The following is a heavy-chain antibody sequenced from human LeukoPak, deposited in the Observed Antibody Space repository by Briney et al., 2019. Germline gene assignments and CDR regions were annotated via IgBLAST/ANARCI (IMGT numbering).Heavy chain of an antibody. D-gene: IGHD3-9*01. V-gene: IGHV3-53*04. CDR1: GFTVSSNY. CDR2: IYSGGST. CDR3: ARGFLTGYYRLGAFDI. J-gene: IGHJ3*02. Sequence: PGGSLRLSCAASGFTVSSNYMSWVRQAPGKGLEWVSVIYSGGSTYYADSVKGRFTISRHNSKNTLYLQMNSLRAEDTAVYYCARGFLTGYYRLGAFDIWGQGTMVTVSS.